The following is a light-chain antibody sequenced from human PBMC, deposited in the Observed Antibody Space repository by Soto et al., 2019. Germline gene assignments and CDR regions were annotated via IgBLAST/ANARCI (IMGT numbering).Light chain of an antibody. V-gene: IGKV3-15*01. Sequence: IVMTQSPATLSVSPGERATLSCRASQSVSSDLAWYQQRPGQAPRLLIYGASTRTTDIPARFSGSGSGTEFTLTITSLQSEDSAFYYCQQYDKWPWTFGQGTKVEI. CDR3: QQYDKWPWT. J-gene: IGKJ1*01. CDR2: GAS. CDR1: QSVSSD.